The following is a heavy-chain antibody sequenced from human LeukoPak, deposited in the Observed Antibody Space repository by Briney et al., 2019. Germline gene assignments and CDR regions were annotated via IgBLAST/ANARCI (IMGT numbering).Heavy chain of an antibody. D-gene: IGHD2-2*01. CDR2: IYPGDSDT. V-gene: IGHV5-51*01. CDR3: ARRDGYCSSTSCYADYYYGMDV. Sequence: GESLKISCKGSRYSFTNYWIGWVRQMPGKGLEWMGIIYPGDSDTTYSPSFQGQVTISADKSISTAYLQWSSLKASDTAMYYCARRDGYCSSTSCYADYYYGMDVWGQGTTVTVSS. J-gene: IGHJ6*02. CDR1: RYSFTNYW.